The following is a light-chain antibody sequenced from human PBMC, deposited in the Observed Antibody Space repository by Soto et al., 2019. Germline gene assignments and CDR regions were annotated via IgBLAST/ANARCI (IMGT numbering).Light chain of an antibody. V-gene: IGLV2-8*01. CDR1: SSDVGGYNY. Sequence: LTQPPSASGSPGQSVTISCTGTSSDVGGYNYVSWYQQHPGKAPKLMIYEVSKRPSGVPDRFSGSKSGSTASLTVSGLQAEDEADYSCISYAGSQNYVFGTGTKVTVL. J-gene: IGLJ1*01. CDR3: ISYAGSQNYV. CDR2: EVS.